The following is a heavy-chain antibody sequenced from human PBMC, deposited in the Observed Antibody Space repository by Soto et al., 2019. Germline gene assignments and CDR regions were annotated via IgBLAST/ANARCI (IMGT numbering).Heavy chain of an antibody. J-gene: IGHJ6*02. CDR2: ISWNSGTI. V-gene: IGHV3-9*01. Sequence: EVQLVESGGGLVQPGRSLRLSCAASGFSFDEYGMHWVRQAPGKGLEWFSGISWNSGTIGYADSVKGRFSISRDNAKKSLYLQMNSLRAEDRALYYCAKSKGGTANGMDVWGQGTTVIVSS. D-gene: IGHD2-21*02. CDR3: AKSKGGTANGMDV. CDR1: GFSFDEYG.